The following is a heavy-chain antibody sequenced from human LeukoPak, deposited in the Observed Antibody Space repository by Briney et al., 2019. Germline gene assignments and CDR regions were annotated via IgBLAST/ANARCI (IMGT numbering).Heavy chain of an antibody. CDR3: AAPHYDFWSGYPRGNDAFDI. Sequence: ASVKVSCKASGFTFTSSAVQWVRQARGQRLEWIGWIVVGSGNTNYAQKFQERVTITRDMSTSTAYMELSSLRSEDTAVYYCAAPHYDFWSGYPRGNDAFDIWGQGTMVTVSS. CDR2: IVVGSGNT. CDR1: GFTFTSSA. J-gene: IGHJ3*02. V-gene: IGHV1-58*01. D-gene: IGHD3-3*01.